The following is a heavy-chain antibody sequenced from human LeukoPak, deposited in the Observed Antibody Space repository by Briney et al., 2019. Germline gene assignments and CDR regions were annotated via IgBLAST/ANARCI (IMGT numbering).Heavy chain of an antibody. Sequence: PGGSLRLSCAASGFTFSNAWMSWVRQAPGKGLEWVGRIKSKTDGGTTDYAAPVKGRFTISRDDSKNTLHLQMNSLKTEDTAVYYCTTGKGDGDYEFDYWGQGTLVTVSS. J-gene: IGHJ4*02. D-gene: IGHD4-17*01. CDR1: GFTFSNAW. V-gene: IGHV3-15*01. CDR2: IKSKTDGGTT. CDR3: TTGKGDGDYEFDY.